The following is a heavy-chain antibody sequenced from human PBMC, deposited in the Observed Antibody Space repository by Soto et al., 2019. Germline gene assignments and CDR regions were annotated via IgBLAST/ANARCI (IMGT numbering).Heavy chain of an antibody. CDR3: ARRTSGWYLDY. J-gene: IGHJ4*02. V-gene: IGHV3-23*01. CDR1: GFTFSSYA. CDR2: ISGSGGST. D-gene: IGHD6-19*01. Sequence: EVQLLESGGGLVQPGGSLRLSCAASGFTFSSYAMSWVRQAPGKGLEWVSVISGSGGSTYYADSVKGRFTISRDNSKNTLYLQRTSLRAGDTAVYYCARRTSGWYLDYWGQGTLVTVSS.